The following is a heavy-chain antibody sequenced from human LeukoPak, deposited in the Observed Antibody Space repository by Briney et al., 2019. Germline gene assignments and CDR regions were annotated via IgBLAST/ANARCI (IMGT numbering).Heavy chain of an antibody. D-gene: IGHD3-10*01. CDR3: ARHRYGSGSYYWFDP. Sequence: PSETLSLTCAVSGGSISSSNWWSWIRQPPGKGLEWIGEIYHSGSTNYNPSLKSRVTISVDKSKTQFSLKLSSVTAADTAVYYCARHRYGSGSYYWFDPWGQGTLVTVSS. J-gene: IGHJ5*02. CDR1: GGSISSSNW. CDR2: IYHSGST. V-gene: IGHV4-4*02.